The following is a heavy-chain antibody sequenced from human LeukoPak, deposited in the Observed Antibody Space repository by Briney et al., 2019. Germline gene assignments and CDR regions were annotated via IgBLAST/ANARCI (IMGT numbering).Heavy chain of an antibody. Sequence: GGSLRLSCAASGFTFSSYGMHWVRQAPGKGLEWVSGISWNSGSIGYADSVKGRFTISRDNSKNTLYLQMNSLRAEDTAVYYCAKNPTTVTIDYWGQGTLVTVSS. CDR3: AKNPTTVTIDY. CDR2: ISWNSGSI. CDR1: GFTFSSYG. J-gene: IGHJ4*02. D-gene: IGHD4-17*01. V-gene: IGHV3-23*01.